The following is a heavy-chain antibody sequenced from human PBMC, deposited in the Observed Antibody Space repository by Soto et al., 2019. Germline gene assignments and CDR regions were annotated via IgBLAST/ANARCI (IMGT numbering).Heavy chain of an antibody. CDR3: AKDARARDRVYYYYYYGMDV. D-gene: IGHD6-13*01. CDR1: GFTFSSYA. J-gene: IGHJ6*02. Sequence: GGSLRLSCAASGFTFSSYAMSWVRQAPGKGLEWVSAISGSGGSTYYADSVKGRFTISRDNSKNTLYLQMNSLRAEDTAVYYCAKDARARDRVYYYYYYGMDVWGQGTTVTVSS. V-gene: IGHV3-23*01. CDR2: ISGSGGST.